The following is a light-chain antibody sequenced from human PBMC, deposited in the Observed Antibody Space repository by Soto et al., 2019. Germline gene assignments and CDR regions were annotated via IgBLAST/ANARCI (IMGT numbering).Light chain of an antibody. CDR3: CSYAGTSTHTV. CDR1: SSDVGSYKL. Sequence: QSALTQPASVSGSPGQSITISCTGTSSDVGSYKLVSWYQQHPGKAPKLMISEVSKRPSGISDRFSGSKSGSTASLTSSGLQAEDEADYYFCSYAGTSTHTVFVGGTQLPVL. CDR2: EVS. V-gene: IGLV2-23*02. J-gene: IGLJ7*01.